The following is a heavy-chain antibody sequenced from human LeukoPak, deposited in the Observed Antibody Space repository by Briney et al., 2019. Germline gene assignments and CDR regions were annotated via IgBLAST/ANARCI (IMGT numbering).Heavy chain of an antibody. Sequence: SETLSLTCTVSGGSISSYYWSWIRQPPGKGLEWIGYIYYSGSTNYNPSLKSRVTISVDTSKNQFSLKLSSVTAADTAVYYCARVGVNCSGGSCFTSYFDYWGQGTLVTVSS. V-gene: IGHV4-59*01. D-gene: IGHD2-15*01. CDR3: ARVGVNCSGGSCFTSYFDY. CDR2: IYYSGST. J-gene: IGHJ4*02. CDR1: GGSISSYY.